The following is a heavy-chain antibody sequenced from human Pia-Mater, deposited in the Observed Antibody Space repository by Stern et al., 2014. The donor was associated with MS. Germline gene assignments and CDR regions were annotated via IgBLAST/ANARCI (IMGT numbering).Heavy chain of an antibody. CDR1: GFTFSNYW. D-gene: IGHD6-19*01. J-gene: IGHJ4*02. Sequence: EVQLVESGGGLVHPGGSLRLSCVASGFTFSNYWMHWVRQAPGKGLVWVSRINSDGSIITYADSVRGRFTISRVHAKNTLDPQMNSLRDEGTGVYYCGTASSGWGKWGQGALVTVSS. CDR2: INSDGSII. CDR3: GTASSGWGK. V-gene: IGHV3-74*02.